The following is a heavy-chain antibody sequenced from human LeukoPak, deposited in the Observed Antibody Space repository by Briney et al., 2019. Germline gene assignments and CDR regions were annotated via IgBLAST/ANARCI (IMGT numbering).Heavy chain of an antibody. CDR3: AKDRAQQLVLDF. V-gene: IGHV3-23*01. CDR1: GFTFSSYA. D-gene: IGHD6-13*01. J-gene: IGHJ4*02. Sequence: GGSLRLSCAASGFTFSSYAMSWVRQAPGKGLEWGSAIIGSGSSTYYADSVKGRFTISRDNSKNTLFLQMNSLRAEDTAVYYCAKDRAQQLVLDFWGQGTLVTVSS. CDR2: IIGSGSST.